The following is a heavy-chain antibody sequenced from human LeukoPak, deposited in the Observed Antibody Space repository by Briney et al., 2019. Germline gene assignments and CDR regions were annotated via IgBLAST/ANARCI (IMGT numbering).Heavy chain of an antibody. D-gene: IGHD6-19*01. V-gene: IGHV4-59*01. J-gene: IGHJ6*03. CDR1: GGSISNYY. CDR3: ARAPGSAYYPYYYMDV. CDR2: IYDTGST. Sequence: SETLSLTCTVSGGSISNYYWSWIRQPPGKGLEWIGYIYDTGSTNYNPSLKGRVTISVDTSKNQLSLNLNSVTAADTAEYYCARAPGSAYYPYYYMDVWGKGTTVTVSS.